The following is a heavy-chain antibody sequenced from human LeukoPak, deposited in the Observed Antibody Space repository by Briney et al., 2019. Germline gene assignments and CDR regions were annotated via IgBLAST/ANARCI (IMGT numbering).Heavy chain of an antibody. CDR2: IITSGTTI. CDR1: GFTFSNYE. V-gene: IGHV3-48*03. D-gene: IGHD2-2*01. CDR3: ARQRYQRDGFDI. J-gene: IGHJ3*02. Sequence: PGGSLRLSCAASGFTFSNYEMNWVRQAPGKGLEWVSYIITSGTTIYYADSVKGRFTISRDNAKNSLYLQMNSLRDEDTAVYYCARQRYQRDGFDIWGQGTMVTVFS.